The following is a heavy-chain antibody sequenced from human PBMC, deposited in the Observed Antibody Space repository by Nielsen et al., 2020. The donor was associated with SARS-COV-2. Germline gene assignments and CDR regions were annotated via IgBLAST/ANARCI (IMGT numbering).Heavy chain of an antibody. CDR3: ARPTGDSYNSFDL. Sequence: GESLKISCAASGFTFSDYYMSWIRQAPGKGLEWVSYISSSSSYTSYADSVKGRFTISRDNAKNSLSLQMSSLRASDTAMYYCARPTGDSYNSFDLWGQGTLVTVSS. D-gene: IGHD5-24*01. CDR2: ISSSSSYT. V-gene: IGHV3-11*03. J-gene: IGHJ4*02. CDR1: GFTFSDYY.